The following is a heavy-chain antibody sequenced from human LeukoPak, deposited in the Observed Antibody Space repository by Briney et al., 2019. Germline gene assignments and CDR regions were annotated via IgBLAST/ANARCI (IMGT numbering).Heavy chain of an antibody. J-gene: IGHJ3*02. V-gene: IGHV3-11*04. D-gene: IGHD6-19*01. Sequence: GGSLRLSCAASGFTFSDYYMSWIRQAPGKGLEWVSYISSSGSTIYYADSVKGRFTISRDNAKNSLYLQMNSLRAEDTAVYYCARDNRYSSGWSDAFDIWGQGTMVTVSS. CDR3: ARDNRYSSGWSDAFDI. CDR2: ISSSGSTI. CDR1: GFTFSDYY.